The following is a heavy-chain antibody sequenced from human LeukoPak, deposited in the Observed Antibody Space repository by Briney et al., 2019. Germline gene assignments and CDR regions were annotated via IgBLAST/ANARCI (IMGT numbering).Heavy chain of an antibody. J-gene: IGHJ4*02. V-gene: IGHV4-34*01. D-gene: IGHD2-15*01. CDR3: AGGVVAAPKTFDY. CDR2: INHSGST. Sequence: SETLSLTCAVYGGSFSGYYWSWIRQPPGKGLEWIGEINHSGSTNYNPSLKRRVTISVDTSKNQFSLKLTSVTAADTAVYYCAGGVVAAPKTFDYWGQGTLVTVSS. CDR1: GGSFSGYY.